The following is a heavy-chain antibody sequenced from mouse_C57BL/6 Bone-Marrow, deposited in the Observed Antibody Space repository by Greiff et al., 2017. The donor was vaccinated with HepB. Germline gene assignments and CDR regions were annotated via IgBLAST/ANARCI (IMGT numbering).Heavy chain of an antibody. D-gene: IGHD2-4*01. Sequence: VKLKQSGPGLVQPSQSLSITCTVSGFSLTSYGVHWVRQSPGKGLEWLGVIWRGGSTDYNAAFVSRLSITKDNSKSQVFFKMNSLQADDTAIYYCAKVDDYDGFAYWGQGTLVTVSA. CDR2: IWRGGST. CDR1: GFSLTSYG. CDR3: AKVDDYDGFAY. J-gene: IGHJ3*01. V-gene: IGHV2-5*01.